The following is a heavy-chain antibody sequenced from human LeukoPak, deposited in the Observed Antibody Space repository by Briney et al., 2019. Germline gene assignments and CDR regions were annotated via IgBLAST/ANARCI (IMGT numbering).Heavy chain of an antibody. CDR1: GGTFISYA. Sequence: GASVKVSCKASGGTFISYAISWVRQAPGQGLEWMGGIIPIFGTANYAQKFQGRVTITADESTSTAYMELSSLRSEDTAVYYCASYNWNYAGYYYYYGMDVWGQGTTVTVSS. CDR2: IIPIFGTA. CDR3: ASYNWNYAGYYYYYGMDV. J-gene: IGHJ6*02. V-gene: IGHV1-69*13. D-gene: IGHD1-7*01.